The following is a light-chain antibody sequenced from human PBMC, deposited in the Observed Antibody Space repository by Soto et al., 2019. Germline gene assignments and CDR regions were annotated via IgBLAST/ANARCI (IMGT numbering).Light chain of an antibody. V-gene: IGLV2-14*01. J-gene: IGLJ2*01. CDR1: SSDVGGYNY. CDR2: DVS. Sequence: QSALTQPASVSGSPGQSITISCTGTSSDVGGYNYVSWYQQHPGKAPKLMIYDVSNRPSGVSNRFCGSKSANTASLTISGLQAEDEADYYCSSYTGSSTYVVFGGGTKLTVI. CDR3: SSYTGSSTYVV.